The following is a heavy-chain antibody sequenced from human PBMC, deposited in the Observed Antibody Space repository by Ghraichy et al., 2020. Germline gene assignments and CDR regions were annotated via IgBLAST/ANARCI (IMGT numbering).Heavy chain of an antibody. CDR2: INGSGSGT. J-gene: IGHJ6*02. V-gene: IGHV3-23*01. CDR1: GFTFVGFA. Sequence: GGSLRLSCAASGFTFVGFAMSWVRQAPGTGLEWVSDINGSGSGTFYADSVKGRFTISRDNSKNTLYLQMNSLRAGDTAVYYCAKRLTVNSYYYGLDVWGQGTTVTVSS. CDR3: AKRLTVNSYYYGLDV. D-gene: IGHD4-11*01.